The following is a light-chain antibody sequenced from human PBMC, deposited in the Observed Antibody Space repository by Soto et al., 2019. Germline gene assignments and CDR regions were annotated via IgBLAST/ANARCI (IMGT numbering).Light chain of an antibody. CDR1: SSDVGGSGL. CDR3: CSYAGRSTWDVV. J-gene: IGLJ2*01. Sequence: QSALTQPASVSGSPGQSITISCTGTSSDVGGSGLVSWYQFHPGKAPKLLIFEGFKRPSGVSNRFSGSKSGSTASLTIPGLQAEDEADYYCCSYAGRSTWDVVFGGGTKLTVL. V-gene: IGLV2-23*01. CDR2: EGF.